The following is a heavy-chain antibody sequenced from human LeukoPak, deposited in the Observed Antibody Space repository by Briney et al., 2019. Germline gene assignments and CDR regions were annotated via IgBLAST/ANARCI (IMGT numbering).Heavy chain of an antibody. CDR1: GYTFTSYG. CDR2: ISAYNGNT. Sequence: ASVKVSCKASGYTFTSYGISWVRQAPGQGLEWMGWISAYNGNTNYAQKLQGRVTMTTDTSTSTAYMELRSLRSDDTAVYYCAKRIAAAGTGGGFFFDYWGQGTLVTVSS. CDR3: AKRIAAAGTGGGFFFDY. V-gene: IGHV1-18*01. J-gene: IGHJ4*02. D-gene: IGHD6-13*01.